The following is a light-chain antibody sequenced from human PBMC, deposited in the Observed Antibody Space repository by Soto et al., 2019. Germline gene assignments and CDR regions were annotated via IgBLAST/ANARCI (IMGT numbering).Light chain of an antibody. J-gene: IGLJ2*01. CDR2: GVS. CDR1: SSDVGGHNY. Sequence: QSALTQPPSASGSPGQSVTISCTGISSDVGGHNYVSWYQQHPGKAPKLVIYGVSKRPSGVPDRFSGSKSGNTASLTVSGLQAEDEAHYYCSSYGGSNNLVVGGGTKLTVL. CDR3: SSYGGSNNLV. V-gene: IGLV2-8*01.